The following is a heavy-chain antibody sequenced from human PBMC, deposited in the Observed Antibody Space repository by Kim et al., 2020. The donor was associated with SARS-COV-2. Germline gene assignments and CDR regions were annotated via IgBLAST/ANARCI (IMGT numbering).Heavy chain of an antibody. Sequence: GRFTISRDNAKNSLYLQMNSLRDDDTALYYCAKDLLRRFYGSGSPYGMDVWGQGTTVTVSS. D-gene: IGHD3-10*01. V-gene: IGHV3-9*01. J-gene: IGHJ6*02. CDR3: AKDLLRRFYGSGSPYGMDV.